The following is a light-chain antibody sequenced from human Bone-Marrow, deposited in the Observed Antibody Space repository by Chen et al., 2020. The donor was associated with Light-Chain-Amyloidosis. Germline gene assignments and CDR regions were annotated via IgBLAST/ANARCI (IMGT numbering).Light chain of an antibody. Sequence: SYELTQPPSVSVSPGQTARITCSGDDLPTKYAYWYQQKPGQAPALVIHRDTERPSGISERFSGSSSGTKATWTISGVQAEDEADYHCQSADSSGTYEVIFGGGTKLTVL. J-gene: IGLJ2*01. V-gene: IGLV3-25*03. CDR3: QSADSSGTYEVI. CDR2: RDT. CDR1: DLPTKY.